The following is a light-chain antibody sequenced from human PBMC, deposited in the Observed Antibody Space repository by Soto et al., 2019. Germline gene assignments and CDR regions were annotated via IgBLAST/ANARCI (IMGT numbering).Light chain of an antibody. CDR2: EGS. CDR3: CSYAGSSRV. J-gene: IGLJ3*02. V-gene: IGLV2-23*01. Sequence: QSVLTQPASVSGSLGQSITISCTGTSSDVGSYNLVSWYQQHPGKAPKLMIYEGSKRPSGVSNRFSGSKSGNTASLTISGLQAEDEADYYCCSYAGSSRVFGGGTQLTVL. CDR1: SSDVGSYNL.